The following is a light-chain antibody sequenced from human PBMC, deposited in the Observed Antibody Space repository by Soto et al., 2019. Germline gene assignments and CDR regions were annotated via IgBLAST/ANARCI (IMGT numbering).Light chain of an antibody. CDR3: GAWDSSLTAFV. CDR1: SSSVGNNF. V-gene: IGLV1-51*01. CDR2: ENN. J-gene: IGLJ1*01. Sequence: QSVLTQPPSVSAAPGQKVTISCSGSSSSVGNNFVSWFQQLPGTAPKLLIYENNQRHSGIPDRFSGSKSGTSAILGIAGLQTGDEADYYCGAWDSSLTAFVFGTGTKLTVL.